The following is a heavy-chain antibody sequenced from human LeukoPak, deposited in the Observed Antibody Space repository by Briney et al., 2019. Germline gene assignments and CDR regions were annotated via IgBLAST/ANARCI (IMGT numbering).Heavy chain of an antibody. D-gene: IGHD3/OR15-3a*01. Sequence: GGSLRLSCAASGFTFSSYAMHWVRQAPGKGLEWVAVISYDGSNKYYADSVKGRFTISRDNSKNTLYLQMNSRRAEDTAMYYCAKGKDYYLEYWGQGTLVTVSS. J-gene: IGHJ4*02. V-gene: IGHV3-30*04. CDR3: AKGKDYYLEY. CDR1: GFTFSSYA. CDR2: ISYDGSNK.